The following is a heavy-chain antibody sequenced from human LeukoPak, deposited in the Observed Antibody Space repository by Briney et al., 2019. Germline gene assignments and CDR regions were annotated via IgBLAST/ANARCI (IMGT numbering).Heavy chain of an antibody. J-gene: IGHJ4*02. CDR1: GGSISSRDYY. CDR3: ARRGDSYGVFDS. CDR2: IYYRGNT. Sequence: PSETLSLTCTVSGGSISSRDYYWGWIRQPPGKGLEWIGSIYYRGNTYYNPSLKSRVTISVDTSKNQFSLKLTSVTAADTAVYYCARRGDSYGVFDSWGQGTLVTVSS. V-gene: IGHV4-39*07. D-gene: IGHD5-18*01.